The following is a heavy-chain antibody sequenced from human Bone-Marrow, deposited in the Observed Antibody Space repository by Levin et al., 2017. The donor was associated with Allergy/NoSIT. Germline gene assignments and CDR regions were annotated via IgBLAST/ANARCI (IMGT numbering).Heavy chain of an antibody. D-gene: IGHD6-13*01. CDR2: ITTTSSYI. J-gene: IGHJ4*02. CDR3: ARDYGPTIAAAGTDY. V-gene: IGHV3-21*01. Sequence: GESLKISCAASGFTLSGYDMCWVRQAPGKGLEWVSSITTTSSYIYYSDSVKGRFTISRDNAKNSLYLQMNSLRAEDTAVYYCARDYGPTIAAAGTDYWGQGTLVTVSS. CDR1: GFTLSGYD.